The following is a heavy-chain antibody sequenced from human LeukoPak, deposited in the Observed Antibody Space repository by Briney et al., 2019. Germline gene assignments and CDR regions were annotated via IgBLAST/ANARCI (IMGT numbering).Heavy chain of an antibody. CDR1: GYTFTGYY. Sequence: ASVKVSCKASGYTFTGYYMHWVRQAPGQGLEWMGWINLNSGGTNYAQKFQGRVTMTRDTSISTAYMELSRLRSDDTAVYYCARDSSVRDGMDVWGQGTTVTVSS. CDR2: INLNSGGT. D-gene: IGHD3-16*02. J-gene: IGHJ6*02. CDR3: ARDSSVRDGMDV. V-gene: IGHV1-2*02.